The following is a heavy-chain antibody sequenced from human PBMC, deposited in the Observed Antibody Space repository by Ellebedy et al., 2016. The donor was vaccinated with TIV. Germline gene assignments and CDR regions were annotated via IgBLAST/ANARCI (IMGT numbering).Heavy chain of an antibody. CDR3: ARNGGLGELLEGYFDS. D-gene: IGHD3-10*01. Sequence: GESLKISCAASGFTFSSYSMNWVRQAPGKGLEWVSYISSSSSTIYYADSVKGRFTMSSDTSTNMVFLQINSLRAEDTAVYYCARNGGLGELLEGYFDSWGQGTLVTVSS. CDR2: ISSSSSTI. J-gene: IGHJ4*02. V-gene: IGHV3-48*01. CDR1: GFTFSSYS.